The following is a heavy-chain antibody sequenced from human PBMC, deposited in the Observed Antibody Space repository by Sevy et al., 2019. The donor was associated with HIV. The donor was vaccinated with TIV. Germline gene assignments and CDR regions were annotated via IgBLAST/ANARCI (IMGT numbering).Heavy chain of an antibody. CDR1: GFSFSTYG. CDR2: ISYDGTKK. D-gene: IGHD2-21*02. V-gene: IGHV3-30*18. Sequence: GGSLRLSCPASGFSFSTYGMHWVRQAPGKGLEWAAAISYDGTKKYYADSVKGRFTISRDNSKNTLYLEINGLRPEDTALYYCAKGWGGASDWYLSFDHWGQGALVTVSS. CDR3: AKGWGGASDWYLSFDH. J-gene: IGHJ4*02.